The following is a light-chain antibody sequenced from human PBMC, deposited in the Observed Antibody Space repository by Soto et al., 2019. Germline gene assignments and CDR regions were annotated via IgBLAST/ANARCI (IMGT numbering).Light chain of an antibody. CDR3: AAWDDSLNGPL. CDR1: TTNIGAGYE. Sequence: QSVLTQPPSVSGAPGQRVTISCTGSTTNIGAGYEVHWYQQRPGTAPKLLVSGHNIRPSGVPDRFSGSKSGTSASLAISGLQSEDEADYYCAAWDDSLNGPLFVGGTKVTVL. J-gene: IGLJ2*01. CDR2: GHN. V-gene: IGLV1-40*01.